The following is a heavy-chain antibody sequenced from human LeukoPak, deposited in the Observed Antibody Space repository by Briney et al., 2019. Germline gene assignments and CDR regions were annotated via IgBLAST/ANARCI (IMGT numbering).Heavy chain of an antibody. CDR1: GFTFSSYA. V-gene: IGHV3-23*01. Sequence: HSGGSLRLSCVGSGFTFSSYAMSWVRQAPGKSVEWVSGISDNGGSTHFADSVKGRFTISRDNSKNTLSLQMNSLRAEDTAVYYCVKDRLYGDYIDAFDVWGQGTMVSVSS. D-gene: IGHD4-17*01. CDR2: ISDNGGST. J-gene: IGHJ3*01. CDR3: VKDRLYGDYIDAFDV.